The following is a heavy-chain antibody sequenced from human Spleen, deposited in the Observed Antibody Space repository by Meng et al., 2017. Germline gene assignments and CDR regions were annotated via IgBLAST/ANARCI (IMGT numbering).Heavy chain of an antibody. CDR1: GGSISSDGSY. Sequence: SETLSLTCTVSGGSISSDGSYWSWLRQHPGKGLEWIGYIHYSGRTHYNPSLKSRLSISVDTSKKQFSLKLSSATAADTAIYYCARETSTVVTPGDHFDSWGQGSLVTVSS. V-gene: IGHV4-31*03. CDR3: ARETSTVVTPGDHFDS. D-gene: IGHD4-23*01. CDR2: IHYSGRT. J-gene: IGHJ4*02.